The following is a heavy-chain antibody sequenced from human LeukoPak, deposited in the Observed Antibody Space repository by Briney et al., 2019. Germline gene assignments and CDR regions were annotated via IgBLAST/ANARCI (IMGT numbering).Heavy chain of an antibody. D-gene: IGHD6-13*01. V-gene: IGHV3-23*01. CDR3: ARGRIAAAGTSDV. CDR1: GFTFSSYA. J-gene: IGHJ6*04. Sequence: GSLRLSCAASGFTFSSYAMTWVRQAPGKGLEWVSAISGSGGNTYYADSVKGRFTISRDNAKNSLYLQMNSLRAEDTAVYYCARGRIAAAGTSDVWGKGTTVTVSS. CDR2: ISGSGGNT.